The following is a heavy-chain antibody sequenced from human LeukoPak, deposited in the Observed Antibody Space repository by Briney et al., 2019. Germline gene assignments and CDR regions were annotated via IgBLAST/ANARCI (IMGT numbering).Heavy chain of an antibody. CDR1: GFTFSSYA. J-gene: IGHJ6*03. D-gene: IGHD2-2*01. Sequence: PGGSLRLSCAASGFTFSSYAMSWVRQAPGKGLEWVSAISGSGGSTYYADSVKGRFTISRDNSKNTLYLQMNSLRAEDTAVYYCAKGSCSSTSCYYYYMDVWAKGTTVTVSS. CDR2: ISGSGGST. V-gene: IGHV3-23*01. CDR3: AKGSCSSTSCYYYYMDV.